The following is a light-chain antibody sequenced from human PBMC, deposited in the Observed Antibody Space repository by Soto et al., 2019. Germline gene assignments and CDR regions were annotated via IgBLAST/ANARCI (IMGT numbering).Light chain of an antibody. V-gene: IGKV1-5*03. J-gene: IGKJ1*01. CDR2: KAS. Sequence: DIQMTQSPSTLSASVADRVTITCRASQFISTWLAWYQKKPGKAPRVLIYKASNLESGVPSRFSGSGSGTEFTLTISILQPDDFATYYCQHYNSYPWTFGQGTKVEIK. CDR1: QFISTW. CDR3: QHYNSYPWT.